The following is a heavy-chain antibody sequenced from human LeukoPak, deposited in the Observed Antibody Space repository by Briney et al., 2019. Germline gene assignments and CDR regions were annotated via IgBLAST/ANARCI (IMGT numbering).Heavy chain of an antibody. CDR1: GNYW. V-gene: IGHV3-74*01. CDR3: AIPHY. Sequence: PGGSLRLSCAASGNYWMHWVRQAPGKGLVWVSHINSDGSSTSYADSVKGRFTISRDNAKNTLYLQMNSLRAEDTAVYYCAIPHYWGQGTLVTVSS. CDR2: INSDGSST. J-gene: IGHJ4*02.